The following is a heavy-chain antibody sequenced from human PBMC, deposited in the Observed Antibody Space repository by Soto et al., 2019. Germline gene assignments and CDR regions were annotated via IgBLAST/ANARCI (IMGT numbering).Heavy chain of an antibody. V-gene: IGHV3-30-3*01. D-gene: IGHD1-7*01. Sequence: GGSLRLSCAASGFTFSSYAMHWVRQAPGKGLEWVAVISYDGSNKYYADSVKGRFTISRDNSKNTLYLQMNSLRAEDTAVYYCARTEYNWNYDYFDYWGQGXLVTVYS. CDR3: ARTEYNWNYDYFDY. CDR2: ISYDGSNK. J-gene: IGHJ4*02. CDR1: GFTFSSYA.